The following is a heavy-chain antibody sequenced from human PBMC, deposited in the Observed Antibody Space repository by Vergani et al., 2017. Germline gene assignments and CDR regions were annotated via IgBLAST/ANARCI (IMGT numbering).Heavy chain of an antibody. V-gene: IGHV1-69*04. D-gene: IGHD6-13*01. CDR1: GGTFSSYA. J-gene: IGHJ5*02. CDR2: IIPILGIA. Sequence: QVQLVQSGAEVKKPGASVKVSCTASGGTFSSYAISWVRQAPGQGLEWMGRIIPILGIANYAQKFQGRVTITADKSTSTAYMELSSLRSEDTAVYYCATSIAAAVGWFDPWGQGTLVTVSS. CDR3: ATSIAAAVGWFDP.